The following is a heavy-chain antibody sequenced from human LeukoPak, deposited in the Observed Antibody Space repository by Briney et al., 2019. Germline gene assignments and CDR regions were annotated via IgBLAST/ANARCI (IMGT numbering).Heavy chain of an antibody. CDR1: GGSITSGGLY. J-gene: IGHJ4*02. CDR2: IYFDGST. CDR3: ARGSTVVTPAFFDY. D-gene: IGHD4-23*01. Sequence: PSETLSLTCTVSGGSITSGGLYWTWIRQHPGKGLEWIGYIYFDGSTFYNSALTSRVTISVDRSKTQFSLRLSSVTAVDTAVYYCARGSTVVTPAFFDYWGQGTLVTVSS. V-gene: IGHV4-31*03.